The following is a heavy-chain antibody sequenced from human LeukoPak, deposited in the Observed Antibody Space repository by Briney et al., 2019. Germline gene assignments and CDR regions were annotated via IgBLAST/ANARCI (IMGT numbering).Heavy chain of an antibody. CDR2: INHSGNA. D-gene: IGHD4-17*01. V-gene: IGHV4-34*01. CDR3: ARGQGTVTTH. Sequence: SETLSLTCAVSGGSFSGYYWTWIRQPPGKGLEWIGEINHSGNADYNPSLKSRVTISLDMSENHFSLKLTSVTAADTAVYYCARGQGTVTTHWGQGTLVTVSS. CDR1: GGSFSGYY. J-gene: IGHJ4*02.